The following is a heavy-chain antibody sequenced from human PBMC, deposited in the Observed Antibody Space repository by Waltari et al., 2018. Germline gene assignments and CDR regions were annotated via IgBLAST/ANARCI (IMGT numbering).Heavy chain of an antibody. J-gene: IGHJ4*02. CDR3: ARSSTTVTTFG. V-gene: IGHV3-21*01. CDR1: GFTFSTYS. Sequence: EVQLVASGGGLVKAGGSLRLSCAAFGFTFSTYSMNWVRQAPGKGLEWVSSIGSSRLYMSYADSVKGRVTISRDNAKNSLYRQMNSLRVEDTAVYYCARSSTTVTTFGWGQGTLVTVSS. D-gene: IGHD4-17*01. CDR2: IGSSRLYM.